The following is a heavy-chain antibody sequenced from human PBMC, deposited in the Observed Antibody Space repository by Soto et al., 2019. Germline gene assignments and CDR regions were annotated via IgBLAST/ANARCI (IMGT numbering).Heavy chain of an antibody. Sequence: EVQLVESGGGLVPPGRSLKLSCAASGFPFSGSAMHWVRQASGTGLEWVGRIRSKANSYATAYAASVKGRVTISRDDSKNTAYLQMNSLKTEDTAVYYCTSWGRVKGMDVWGQGTTVTVSS. J-gene: IGHJ6*02. CDR1: GFPFSGSA. V-gene: IGHV3-73*01. CDR3: TSWGRVKGMDV. CDR2: IRSKANSYAT. D-gene: IGHD7-27*01.